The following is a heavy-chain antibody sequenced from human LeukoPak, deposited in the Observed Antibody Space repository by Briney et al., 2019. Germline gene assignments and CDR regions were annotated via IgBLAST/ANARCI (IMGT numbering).Heavy chain of an antibody. CDR2: INPNSGGT. CDR1: GYTFTGYY. D-gene: IGHD3-3*01. J-gene: IGHJ4*02. Sequence: GASVKVSCKASGYTFTGYYMHWVRQAPGQGLEWMGWINPNSGGTNYAQKFQGRVTMSRDTSISTAYMELSRLRSDDTAVYYCVNFWSGYYKVEGYWGQGTLVTVSS. CDR3: VNFWSGYYKVEGY. V-gene: IGHV1-2*02.